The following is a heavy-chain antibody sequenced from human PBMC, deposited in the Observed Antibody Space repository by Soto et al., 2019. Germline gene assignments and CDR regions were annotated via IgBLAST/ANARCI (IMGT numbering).Heavy chain of an antibody. J-gene: IGHJ5*02. CDR2: IGSKGQNYAT. V-gene: IGHV3-73*02. CDR1: GFSFSDSA. Sequence: EVQLVESGGGLVQPGGSLKLSCAASGFSFSDSAMHWVRQASGKGLEWVGRIGSKGQNYATTYAASVKGRFIISTDESKNTAHLQMNSLKTEDTAVYYCTKYSGTSSAPAALGQGTLGTVSS. D-gene: IGHD1-26*01. CDR3: TKYSGTSSAPAA.